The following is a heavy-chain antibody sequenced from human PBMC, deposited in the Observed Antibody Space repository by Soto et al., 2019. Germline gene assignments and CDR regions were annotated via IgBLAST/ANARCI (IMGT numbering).Heavy chain of an antibody. J-gene: IGHJ4*02. CDR2: ISGNGGST. Sequence: PGGSLSLSCAASGFTFSNYAMSWVRQAPGKGLEWVSTISGNGGSTYYADSVKGRFTISRDNSKNMLFLQINSLRDDDSAVYYCAKRPASIITFDYWGQGTPVTSPQ. D-gene: IGHD2-2*01. V-gene: IGHV3-23*01. CDR3: AKRPASIITFDY. CDR1: GFTFSNYA.